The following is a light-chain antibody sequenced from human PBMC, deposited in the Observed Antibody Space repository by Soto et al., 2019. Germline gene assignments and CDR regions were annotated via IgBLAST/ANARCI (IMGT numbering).Light chain of an antibody. Sequence: EIVMTQSPATLSLSPGERATLSCRASQSVSTNLAWYQQKPGQAPRLLIYRASTRATGIPARFSGGGSGTEFTLTISSLQSEDFAVYICQQDSDWPPRWTFGQGTKVEIK. V-gene: IGKV3-15*01. J-gene: IGKJ1*01. CDR2: RAS. CDR1: QSVSTN. CDR3: QQDSDWPPRWT.